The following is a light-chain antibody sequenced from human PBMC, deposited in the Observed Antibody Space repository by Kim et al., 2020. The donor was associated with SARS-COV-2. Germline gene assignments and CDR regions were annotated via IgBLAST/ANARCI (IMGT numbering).Light chain of an antibody. CDR1: QNINRW. J-gene: IGKJ5*01. CDR2: DAS. Sequence: DIQMTQSPSTLSASVGDRVSITCRARQNINRWLAWYQQKPGKAPKVLIYDASTVETGVPSRFSGSGSGTEFTLTISSLQPDDFATYYCQQRNTYPITFGQGTQLEIK. CDR3: QQRNTYPIT. V-gene: IGKV1-5*01.